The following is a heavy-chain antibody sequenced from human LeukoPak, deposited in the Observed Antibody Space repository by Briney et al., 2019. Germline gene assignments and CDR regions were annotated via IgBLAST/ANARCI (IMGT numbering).Heavy chain of an antibody. CDR2: IYHSGST. D-gene: IGHD6-6*01. CDR1: GGPISSGGYS. J-gene: IGHJ4*02. CDR3: ARARMARHYFDY. V-gene: IGHV4-30-2*01. Sequence: SETLSLTCAVSGGPISSGGYSWSWIRQPPGKGLEWIGYIYHSGSTYYNPSLKSRVTISVDRSKNQFSLKLSSVTAADTAVYYCARARMARHYFDYWGQGTLVTVSS.